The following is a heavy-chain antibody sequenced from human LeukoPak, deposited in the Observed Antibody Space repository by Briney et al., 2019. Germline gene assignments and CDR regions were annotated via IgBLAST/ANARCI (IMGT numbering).Heavy chain of an antibody. V-gene: IGHV4-30-4*08. CDR1: GGSISSGDYY. Sequence: SQTLSLTCTVSGGSISSGDYYWSWIRQPPGKGLEWIGYIYYSGSTYYNPSLKSRVTISVDTSKNQFSLKLSSVTAADTAVYYCASQYCTNGVCSDTDAFDIWGQGTMVTVSS. CDR3: ASQYCTNGVCSDTDAFDI. CDR2: IYYSGST. J-gene: IGHJ3*02. D-gene: IGHD2-8*01.